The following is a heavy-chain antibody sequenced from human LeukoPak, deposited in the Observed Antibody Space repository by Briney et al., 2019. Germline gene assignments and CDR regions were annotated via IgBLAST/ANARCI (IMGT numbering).Heavy chain of an antibody. CDR1: GFTFSSYG. CDR2: ISYDGSNK. V-gene: IGHV3-30*18. CDR3: ANLYETFDY. Sequence: PGGSLRLSCAASGFTFSSYGTHWVRQAPGKGLEWVAVISYDGSNKYYADSVKGRFTISRDNSKNTLYLQMNSLRAEDTAVYYCANLYETFDYWGQGTLVTVSS. D-gene: IGHD5/OR15-5a*01. J-gene: IGHJ4*02.